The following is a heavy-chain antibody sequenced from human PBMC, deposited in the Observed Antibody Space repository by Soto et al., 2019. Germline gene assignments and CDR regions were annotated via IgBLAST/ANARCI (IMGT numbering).Heavy chain of an antibody. D-gene: IGHD6-13*01. J-gene: IGHJ3*02. CDR3: GTYGTAAAGAAFHI. V-gene: IGHV1-8*01. CDR1: GYTFTSYD. CDR2: MNPNNDDT. Sequence: QVQLVQSGAEVKKPGASVKVSCKASGYTFTSYDINWVRQATGQGLEWMGWMNPNNDDTGYAQKFQGNIHFARNTFIGKAHMELSRLACEDTARFFLGTYGTAAAGAAFHIWGQGTMVTVSS.